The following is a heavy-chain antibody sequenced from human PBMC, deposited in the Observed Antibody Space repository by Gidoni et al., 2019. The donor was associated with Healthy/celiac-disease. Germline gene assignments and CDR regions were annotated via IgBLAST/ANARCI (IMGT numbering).Heavy chain of an antibody. CDR2: ISYDGSNK. V-gene: IGHV3-30*18. Sequence: QVQLVESGGGVVQPGRSLRLSCAASGFTFSIYGMHWVRQAPGKGLEWVAVISYDGSNKYYADSVKGRFTISRDNSKNTLYLQMNSLRAEDTAVYYCAKDREPPWGLGSGYFDYWGQGTLVTVSS. D-gene: IGHD3-22*01. CDR3: AKDREPPWGLGSGYFDY. J-gene: IGHJ4*02. CDR1: GFTFSIYG.